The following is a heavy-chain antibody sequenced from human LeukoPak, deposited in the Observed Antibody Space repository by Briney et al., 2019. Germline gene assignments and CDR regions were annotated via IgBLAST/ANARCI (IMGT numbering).Heavy chain of an antibody. CDR3: ARGLLGYCSGGSCYYPFY. D-gene: IGHD2-15*01. CDR2: ISYDGSNK. J-gene: IGHJ4*02. CDR1: GFTFSSYA. Sequence: GGSLRLSCAASGFTFSSYAMHWVRQAPGKGLEWVAVISYDGSNKYYADSVKGRFTISRDNSKNTLYLQMNSLRAEDTAVYYCARGLLGYCSGGSCYYPFYWGQGTPVTVSS. V-gene: IGHV3-30-3*01.